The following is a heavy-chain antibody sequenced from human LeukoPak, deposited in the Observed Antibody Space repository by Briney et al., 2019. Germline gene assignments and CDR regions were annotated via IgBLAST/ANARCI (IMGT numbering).Heavy chain of an antibody. Sequence: QTGGSLRLSCVGSGFTSIAYPLTWARQAPGKGLEWVSGISGGGVTTYYADSVKGRFTISRDNSKNTLYLQMNSLRADDTAIYYCARNQQLGGHSYYYYGMDVWGQGTTVTVSS. V-gene: IGHV3-23*01. D-gene: IGHD3-16*01. CDR2: ISGGGVTT. CDR3: ARNQQLGGHSYYYYGMDV. CDR1: GFTSIAYP. J-gene: IGHJ6*02.